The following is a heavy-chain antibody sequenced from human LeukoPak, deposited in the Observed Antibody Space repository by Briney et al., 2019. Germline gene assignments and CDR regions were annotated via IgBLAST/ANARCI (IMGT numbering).Heavy chain of an antibody. J-gene: IGHJ4*02. CDR1: GFTFSKYW. Sequence: PGGSLRPPCAASGFTFSKYWMLWVRQAPGKGLESVSRINTDGTVTTYADSVKGRFTVSRDNADNTMFLQMNSVRDEDTAVYYCATKQWLAPPPDSWGQGTPVTVSS. V-gene: IGHV3-74*01. CDR3: ATKQWLAPPPDS. D-gene: IGHD6-19*01. CDR2: INTDGTVT.